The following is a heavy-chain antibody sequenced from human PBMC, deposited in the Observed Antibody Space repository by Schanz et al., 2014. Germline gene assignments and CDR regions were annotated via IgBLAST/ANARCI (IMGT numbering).Heavy chain of an antibody. CDR1: EFTFSSYA. CDR2: IWYDENNK. V-gene: IGHV3-33*08. CDR3: ARANYRRKINFDY. J-gene: IGHJ4*02. D-gene: IGHD3-10*01. Sequence: QEQLVESGGGLVKPGGSLRLSCEASEFTFSSYAMHWVRQAPGKGLEWVAVIWYDENNKYYADSVKGRFTMSRDNSKNTLYLQMNSLRAEDTAVYYCARANYRRKINFDYWGRGTLVTVSS.